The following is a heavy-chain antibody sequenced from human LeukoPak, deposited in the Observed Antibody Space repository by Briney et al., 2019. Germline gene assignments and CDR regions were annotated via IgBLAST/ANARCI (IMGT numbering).Heavy chain of an antibody. CDR3: ARVYYSSSYDYWYFDL. V-gene: IGHV4-59*01. J-gene: IGHJ2*01. Sequence: PSETMSLTCTVSGGSISRYYWSWIRQPPGKGLEWIGYKDYSGSTNYNRSLKSRVTISVDTSKNQFSLKLSSVTAADTAVYYCARVYYSSSYDYWYFDLWGRGTLVTVSS. D-gene: IGHD6-13*01. CDR2: KDYSGST. CDR1: GGSISRYY.